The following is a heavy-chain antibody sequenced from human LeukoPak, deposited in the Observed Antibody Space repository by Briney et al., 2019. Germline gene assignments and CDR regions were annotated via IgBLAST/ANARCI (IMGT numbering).Heavy chain of an antibody. D-gene: IGHD2-2*01. V-gene: IGHV3-23*01. CDR3: AKDLYCSSTSCFLLDY. J-gene: IGHJ4*02. CDR1: GFTFGDYA. CDR2: ISGSGGST. Sequence: GGSLRLSCTASGFTFGDYAMSWVRQAPGKGLEWVSAISGSGGSTYYADSVKGRFTISRDNSKNTLYLQMNSLRAEDTAVYHCAKDLYCSSTSCFLLDYWGQGTLVTVSS.